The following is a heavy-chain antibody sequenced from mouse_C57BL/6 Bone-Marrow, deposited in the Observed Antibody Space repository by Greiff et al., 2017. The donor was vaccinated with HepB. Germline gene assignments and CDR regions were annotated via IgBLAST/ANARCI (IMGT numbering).Heavy chain of an antibody. CDR1: GYTFTSYW. V-gene: IGHV1-52*01. Sequence: QVQLQQPGAELVRPGSSVKLSCKASGYTFTSYWMHWVKQRPIQGLEWIGNIDPSDSETHYNQKFKDKATLTVDKSSSTADMQLSSLTSEDSAVYYCAREGGVWFAYWGQGTLVTVSA. J-gene: IGHJ3*01. CDR2: IDPSDSET. CDR3: AREGGVWFAY.